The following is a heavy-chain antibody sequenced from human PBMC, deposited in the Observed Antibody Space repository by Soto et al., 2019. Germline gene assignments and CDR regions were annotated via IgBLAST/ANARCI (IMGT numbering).Heavy chain of an antibody. J-gene: IGHJ4*02. D-gene: IGHD5-18*01. CDR2: ISGSGGST. CDR3: AKGGIRGTAMAYFDY. V-gene: IGHV3-23*01. CDR1: GFTFSSYA. Sequence: EVQLLESGGGLVQPGGSLRLSCAASGFTFSSYAMSWVRQAPGKGLEWVSAISGSGGSTYYADSVKGRFTISRDNSKNTLYLQINSLRAEDTAVYYCAKGGIRGTAMAYFDYWGQGTLVTVSS.